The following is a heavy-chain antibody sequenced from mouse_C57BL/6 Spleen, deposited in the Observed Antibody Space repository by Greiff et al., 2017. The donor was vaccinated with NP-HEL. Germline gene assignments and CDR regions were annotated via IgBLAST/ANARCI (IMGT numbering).Heavy chain of an antibody. CDR1: GYTFTDYY. CDR2: INPNNGGT. CDR3: ARGGWSTTDFDY. J-gene: IGHJ2*01. V-gene: IGHV1-26*01. D-gene: IGHD1-1*01. Sequence: EVQLQQSGPELVKPGASVKISCKASGYTFTDYYMNWVKQSHGKSLEWIGDINPNNGGTSYNQKFKGKATLTVDKSSSTAYMELRSLTSEDSAVYYCARGGWSTTDFDYWGQGTTLTVSS.